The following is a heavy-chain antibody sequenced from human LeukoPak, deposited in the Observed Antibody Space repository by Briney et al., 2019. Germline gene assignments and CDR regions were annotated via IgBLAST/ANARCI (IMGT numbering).Heavy chain of an antibody. J-gene: IGHJ4*02. V-gene: IGHV4-34*01. Sequence: PSETLSLTCTVYGGSSSGYYWSWIRQPPGKGLEWIGESNHSGSTNYNPSLKSRVTISVDTSKNQFSLKLSSVTAADTAVYYCAGGSGSYSFYWGQGTLVTVSS. CDR2: SNHSGST. CDR3: AGGSGSYSFY. CDR1: GGSSSGYY. D-gene: IGHD3-10*01.